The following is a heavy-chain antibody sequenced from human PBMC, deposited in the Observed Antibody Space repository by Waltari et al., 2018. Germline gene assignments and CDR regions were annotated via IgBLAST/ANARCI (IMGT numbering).Heavy chain of an antibody. V-gene: IGHV4-38-2*01. CDR1: GYSISSGHY. J-gene: IGHJ2*01. D-gene: IGHD5-18*01. CDR3: ARTPKGIQLWSGNWYFDL. Sequence: QVQLQESGPGLVKPSETLSLTCAVSGYSISSGHYWGWIRQPPRKGLEWVGSIYHSGSTCSAPSIRRRVTISVDTSKNQFSLKLSSVTGADTAVYYCARTPKGIQLWSGNWYFDLWGRGTLVTVSS. CDR2: IYHSGST.